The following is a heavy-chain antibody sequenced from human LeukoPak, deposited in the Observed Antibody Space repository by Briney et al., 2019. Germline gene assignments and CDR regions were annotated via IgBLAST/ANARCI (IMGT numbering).Heavy chain of an antibody. CDR3: AREDIVVVPAAIGREYYYYGMDV. J-gene: IGHJ6*04. D-gene: IGHD2-2*01. Sequence: HVASVKVSCKASGGTFSSYAISWVRQAPGQGLEWMGGIIRIFGTANYAQKFQGRVTITADKSTSTAYMELSSLRSEDTAVYYCAREDIVVVPAAIGREYYYYGMDVWGKGTTVTVSS. CDR2: IIRIFGTA. V-gene: IGHV1-69*06. CDR1: GGTFSSYA.